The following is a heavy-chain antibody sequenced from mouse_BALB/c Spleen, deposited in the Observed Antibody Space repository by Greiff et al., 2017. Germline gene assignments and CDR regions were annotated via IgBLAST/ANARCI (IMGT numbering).Heavy chain of an antibody. CDR3: AIYDGYYVYAMDY. J-gene: IGHJ4*01. Sequence: EVKLQESGPGLVKPSQSLSLSCTVTGYSITSDYAWNWIRQFPGNKLEWMGYISYSGSTSYNPSLKSRISITRDTSKNQFFLQLNSVTTEDTATYYCAIYDGYYVYAMDYWGQGTSVTVSS. CDR2: ISYSGST. V-gene: IGHV3-2*02. CDR1: GYSITSDYA. D-gene: IGHD2-3*01.